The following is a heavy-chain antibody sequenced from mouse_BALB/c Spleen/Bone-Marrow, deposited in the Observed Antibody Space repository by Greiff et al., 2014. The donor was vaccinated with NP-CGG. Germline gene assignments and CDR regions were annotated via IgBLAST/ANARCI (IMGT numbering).Heavy chain of an antibody. CDR3: ARYLYGYTATLDY. V-gene: IGHV14-3*02. CDR1: GFNIKDTY. J-gene: IGHJ2*01. D-gene: IGHD1-2*01. CDR2: IDPANGDT. Sequence: VQLQQSGAELVKPGASVKLSCTASGFNIKDTYMHWVKQRPEQGLEWIGRIDPANGDTKYDPKFQGKATITADSSSNTAYLQLSRLTSEDTASYYRARYLYGYTATLDYWGHGTTLTVSS.